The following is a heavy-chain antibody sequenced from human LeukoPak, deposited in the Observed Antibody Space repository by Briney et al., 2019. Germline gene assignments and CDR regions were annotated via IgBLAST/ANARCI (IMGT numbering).Heavy chain of an antibody. Sequence: TGESLKISCKGSGYSFTSYWIGWVRQMPGKGLEWMGIIYPGDSDTRYSPSFQGQVTLSADKSISTAYLQWSSLRASDTAMYYCAIVSLGGGDWYYFDYWGQGTLVTVSS. CDR2: IYPGDSDT. D-gene: IGHD2-21*02. J-gene: IGHJ4*02. CDR1: GYSFTSYW. CDR3: AIVSLGGGDWYYFDY. V-gene: IGHV5-51*01.